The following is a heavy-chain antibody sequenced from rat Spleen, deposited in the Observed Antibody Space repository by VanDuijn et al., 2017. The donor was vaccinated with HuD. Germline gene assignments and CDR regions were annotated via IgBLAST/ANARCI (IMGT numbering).Heavy chain of an antibody. V-gene: IGHV5S13*01. CDR3: TRDDSGALYYFDY. Sequence: EVQLVESGGGLVQPGRSLKLSCVASGFTFSSYWMYWIRQAPTKGLEWVASSSPGGGDTYYRDSVKGRFTISRDNAKNTLYLQMDSLRSEDTATYYCTRDDSGALYYFDYWGQGVMVTVSS. CDR2: SSPGGGDT. D-gene: IGHD1-1*01. CDR1: GFTFSSYW. J-gene: IGHJ2*01.